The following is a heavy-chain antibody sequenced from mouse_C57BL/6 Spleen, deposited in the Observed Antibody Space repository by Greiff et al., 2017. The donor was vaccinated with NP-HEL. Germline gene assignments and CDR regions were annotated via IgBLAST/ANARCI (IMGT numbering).Heavy chain of an antibody. Sequence: EVQLVESGGGLVKPGGSLKLSCAASGFTFSSYAMSWVRQTPEKRLEWVATISDGGSYTYYPDNVKGRFTISRDNAKNNLYLQMSHLKSEDTAMYYCARDSNYGGNAMDYWGQGTSVTVSS. J-gene: IGHJ4*01. CDR3: ARDSNYGGNAMDY. CDR1: GFTFSSYA. V-gene: IGHV5-4*01. D-gene: IGHD2-5*01. CDR2: ISDGGSYT.